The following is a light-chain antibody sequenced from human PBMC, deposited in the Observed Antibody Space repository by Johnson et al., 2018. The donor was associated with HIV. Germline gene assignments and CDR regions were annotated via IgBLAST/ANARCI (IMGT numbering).Light chain of an antibody. J-gene: IGLJ1*01. Sequence: QSVLTQPPSVSAAPGQKVTISCSGSSSNIGNNYISWYQQLPGTAPKLLIYENNKRPSGIPDRFSASKSGSSATLGITGLQPGDEADYYCGTWDSSLSTYVFGTGTKVTVL. CDR1: SSNIGNNY. V-gene: IGLV1-51*02. CDR3: GTWDSSLSTYV. CDR2: ENN.